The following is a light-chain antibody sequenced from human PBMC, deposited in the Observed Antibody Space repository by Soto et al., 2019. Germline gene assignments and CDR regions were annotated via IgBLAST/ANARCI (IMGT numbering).Light chain of an antibody. J-gene: IGLJ2*01. V-gene: IGLV2-23*03. CDR2: EGT. CDR1: SSDVGSYNL. Sequence: QSALTQPASVSGSPGQSITISCTGTSSDVGSYNLVSWYQQHPGKAPKFMIYEGTKRPSGVSHRFSGSKSGNTASLTISGLQAEDEADYYCCSYATRSTFVFGGGTKVTVL. CDR3: CSYATRSTFV.